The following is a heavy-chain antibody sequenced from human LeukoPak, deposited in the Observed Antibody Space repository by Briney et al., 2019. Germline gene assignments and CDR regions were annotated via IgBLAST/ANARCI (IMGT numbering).Heavy chain of an antibody. V-gene: IGHV1-18*01. D-gene: IGHD3-22*01. CDR2: ISDNNVNT. CDR1: GYAFTRYG. CDR3: ARDGGYYYDSSGYYFEY. Sequence: ASVKVSCKASGYAFTRYGISWVRQAPGQGLEWMGWISDNNVNTNYAQKFQGRATMSTDTSTNTAYMELRSLRSDDTAVYYCARDGGYYYDSSGYYFEYWGQGTLVTVSS. J-gene: IGHJ4*02.